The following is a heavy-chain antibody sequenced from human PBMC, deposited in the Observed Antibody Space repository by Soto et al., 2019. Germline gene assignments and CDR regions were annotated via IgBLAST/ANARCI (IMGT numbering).Heavy chain of an antibody. Sequence: GGSLRLSCAGSGFTFSSNAMSWVRQAPGKGLEWVSSVSGDGYASDYADSVNGRFTVSRHNSKNTLYLQMNSLRAEDTAVYYCAKRHYYGSGSFALATWGQGTLVTVSS. V-gene: IGHV3-23*01. D-gene: IGHD3-10*01. CDR3: AKRHYYGSGSFALAT. CDR1: GFTFSSNA. J-gene: IGHJ4*03. CDR2: VSGDGYAS.